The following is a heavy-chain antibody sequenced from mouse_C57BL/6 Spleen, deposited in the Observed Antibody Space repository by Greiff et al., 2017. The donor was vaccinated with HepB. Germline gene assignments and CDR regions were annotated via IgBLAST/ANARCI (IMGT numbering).Heavy chain of an antibody. CDR2: INPSTGGT. V-gene: IGHV1-42*01. J-gene: IGHJ3*01. Sequence: VHVKQSGPELVKPGASVKISCKASGYSFTGYYMNWVKQSPEKSLEWIGEINPSTGGTTYNQKFKAKATLTVDKSSSTAYMQLKSLTSEDSAVYYCARPSYYYGSDWFAYWGQGTLVTVSA. CDR1: GYSFTGYY. CDR3: ARPSYYYGSDWFAY. D-gene: IGHD1-1*01.